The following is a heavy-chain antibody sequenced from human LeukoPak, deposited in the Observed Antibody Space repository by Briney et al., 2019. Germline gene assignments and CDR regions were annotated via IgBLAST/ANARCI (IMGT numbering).Heavy chain of an antibody. V-gene: IGHV4-34*09. CDR1: GGSFSGYY. J-gene: IGHJ3*02. Sequence: SETLSLTCAVYGGSFSGYYWSWIRQPPGMGLEWIGYIYYSGSTYYNPSLKSRVTISVDTSKNQFSLKLSSVTAADTAVYYCARGTPVPWLAFDIWGQGTMVTVSS. CDR3: ARGTPVPWLAFDI. D-gene: IGHD3-10*01. CDR2: IYYSGST.